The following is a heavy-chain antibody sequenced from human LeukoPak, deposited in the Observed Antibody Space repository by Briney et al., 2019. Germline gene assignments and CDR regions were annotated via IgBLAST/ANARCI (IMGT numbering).Heavy chain of an antibody. Sequence: GGSLRLSCVASGFTFGKYWMSWVRQAPGKGLEWVSAISGSGGSTYYADSVKGRFTISRDNSKNTLYLQMNSLRAEDTAVYYCAKDPEPEYYDFWSGYWIWGQGTLVTVSS. CDR3: AKDPEPEYYDFWSGYWI. CDR2: ISGSGGST. CDR1: GFTFGKYW. V-gene: IGHV3-23*01. J-gene: IGHJ4*02. D-gene: IGHD3-3*01.